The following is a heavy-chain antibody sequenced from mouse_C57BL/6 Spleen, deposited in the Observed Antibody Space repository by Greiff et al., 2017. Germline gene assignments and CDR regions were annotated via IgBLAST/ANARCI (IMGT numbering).Heavy chain of an antibody. CDR2: INPNNGGT. CDR1: GYTFTDYN. CDR3: AREGYGSSPYCDY. D-gene: IGHD1-1*01. V-gene: IGHV1-22*01. Sequence: VQLQQSGPELVKPGASVKMSCKASGYTFTDYNMHWVKQSHGKSLEWIGYINPNNGGTSYNQKFKGKATLTVNKSSITAYMELRSLTSEDSAVDYCAREGYGSSPYCDYWGQGTTLTVSS. J-gene: IGHJ2*01.